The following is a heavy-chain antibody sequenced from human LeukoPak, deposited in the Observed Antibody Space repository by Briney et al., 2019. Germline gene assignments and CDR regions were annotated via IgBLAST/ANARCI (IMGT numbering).Heavy chain of an antibody. J-gene: IGHJ5*02. CDR2: IYHSAST. CDR3: ARHALISGNWFDP. CDR1: GYSISSGYY. D-gene: IGHD2/OR15-2a*01. Sequence: PSETLSLTCAVSGYSISSGYYWGWIPQPPRKGLEWIGSIYHSASTYYNPSLKSRVTISVDTSKNQFSLKLRSVTAADTAVYYCARHALISGNWFDPWGQGTLVTVSS. V-gene: IGHV4-38-2*01.